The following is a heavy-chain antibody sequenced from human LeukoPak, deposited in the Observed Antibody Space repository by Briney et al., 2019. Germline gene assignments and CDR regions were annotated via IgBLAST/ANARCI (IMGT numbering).Heavy chain of an antibody. CDR2: ISYDGSNK. Sequence: GGSLRLSCAASGFTFSSYAMHWVRQAPGKGLEWVAVISYDGSNKYYADSVKGRFTISRDNSKNPLSLQMNSLRAEDTAVYYCAKDLDHYDRCGYLHWGQGTLVTVSS. CDR1: GFTFSSYA. CDR3: AKDLDHYDRCGYLH. J-gene: IGHJ4*02. D-gene: IGHD3-22*01. V-gene: IGHV3-30-3*01.